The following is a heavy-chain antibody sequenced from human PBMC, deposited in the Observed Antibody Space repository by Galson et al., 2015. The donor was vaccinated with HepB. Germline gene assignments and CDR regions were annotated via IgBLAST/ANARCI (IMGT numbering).Heavy chain of an antibody. J-gene: IGHJ4*02. CDR3: ARVGTYADPYFDY. CDR2: LYHRGNT. CDR1: GASISSYY. Sequence: ETLSLTCTVSGASISSYYWSWIRQPPGKGLEWIGYLYHRGNTNYSPSLKSRVTISVDTSKNQFSLKLSSVTAADTAVYYCARVGTYADPYFDYWGQGTLVPVSS. D-gene: IGHD1-14*01. V-gene: IGHV4-59*01.